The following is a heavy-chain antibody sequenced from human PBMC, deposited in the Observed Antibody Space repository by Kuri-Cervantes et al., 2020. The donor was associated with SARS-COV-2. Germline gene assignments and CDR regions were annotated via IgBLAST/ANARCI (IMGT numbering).Heavy chain of an antibody. Sequence: LRLSCTVSGGSISSGSYYWTWIRQPAGKGLEWIGRLYTSGSTNYNPSLKSRVTISADTSKNQFSLNLSSVTAADTAVYYCARQLETTMLYYFDYWGQGTLVTVSS. CDR2: LYTSGST. D-gene: IGHD3-10*02. CDR1: GGSISSGSYY. CDR3: ARQLETTMLYYFDY. V-gene: IGHV4-61*02. J-gene: IGHJ4*02.